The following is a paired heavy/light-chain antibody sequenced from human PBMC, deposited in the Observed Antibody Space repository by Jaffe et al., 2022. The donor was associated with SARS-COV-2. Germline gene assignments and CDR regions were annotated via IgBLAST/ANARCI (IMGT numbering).Heavy chain of an antibody. V-gene: IGHV4-39*01. CDR1: GGSISNNNYY. CDR3: AVPDSYASHLPVGAFGI. CDR2: IYYSGST. D-gene: IGHD3-16*01. J-gene: IGHJ3*02. Sequence: QLQLQESGPGLVKPSETLSLTCTVSGGSISNNNYYWAWIRQPPGKGLEWIGSIYYSGSTYYKPSLRSRVTISVDTSKNQFSLKLSSVTAADTAVYYCAVPDSYASHLPVGAFGIWGQGTLVTVSS.
Light chain of an antibody. V-gene: IGKV1-33*01. Sequence: DIQMTQSPSSLSASVGDRVTITCQASQDISNYLNWYQQKPGKAPKLLIYDASNLETGVPSRFSVLGSGTDFTFTISRLQPEDIATYYCQQYANLPYTFGQGTKLEIK. CDR3: QQYANLPYT. J-gene: IGKJ2*01. CDR1: QDISNY. CDR2: DAS.